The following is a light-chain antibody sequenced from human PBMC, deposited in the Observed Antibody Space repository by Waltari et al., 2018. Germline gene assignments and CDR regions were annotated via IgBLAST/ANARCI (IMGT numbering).Light chain of an antibody. CDR3: LQYNTYPWT. V-gene: IGKV1-17*01. Sequence: DIEMTQSPSSLSASVGDRVTITCRASQGIRNDLGWYQQKPGKVPRRLIYEASTLQIGVPSRFSGSGSGTEFTLTISSLQPEDFAEFYCLQYNTYPWTFGQGTKVEVK. CDR1: QGIRND. J-gene: IGKJ1*01. CDR2: EAS.